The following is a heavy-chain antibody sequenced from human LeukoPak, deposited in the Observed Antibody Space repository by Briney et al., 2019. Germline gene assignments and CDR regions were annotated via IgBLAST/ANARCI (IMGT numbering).Heavy chain of an antibody. CDR1: GYTFTGYY. V-gene: IGHV1-2*02. CDR3: ARKERCYYGSGSLTWFDP. Sequence: GASVKVSCKASGYTFTGYYMHWVRQAPGQGLEWMGWINPNIGGTDYAQKFQGRVTVTRDTSISTAYMELSRLRSDDTAVYYCARKERCYYGSGSLTWFDPWGQGSLVTVSS. D-gene: IGHD3-10*01. CDR2: INPNIGGT. J-gene: IGHJ5*02.